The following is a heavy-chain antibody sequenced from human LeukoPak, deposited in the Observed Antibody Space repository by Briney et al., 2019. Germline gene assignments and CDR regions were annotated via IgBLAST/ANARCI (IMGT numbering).Heavy chain of an antibody. V-gene: IGHV1-69*01. CDR2: IIPIFGTA. CDR1: GGTFSSYA. Sequence: SVTVSCKASGGTFSSYAISWVRQAPGQGLEWMGGIIPIFGTANYAQKFQGRVTTTADESTSTAYMELSSLRFEDTAVYYCARVPYCSGGSCLLRGYYFDFWGQGTLVTVSS. CDR3: ARVPYCSGGSCLLRGYYFDF. J-gene: IGHJ4*02. D-gene: IGHD2-15*01.